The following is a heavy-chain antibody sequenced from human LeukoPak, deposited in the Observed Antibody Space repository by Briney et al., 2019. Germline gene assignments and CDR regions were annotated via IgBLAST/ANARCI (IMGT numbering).Heavy chain of an antibody. CDR3: ARGDYYSTPFDY. CDR1: GGSISSYY. J-gene: IGHJ4*02. Sequence: SETLSLTCTVSGGSISSYYWSWIRQPPGKGLEWVGYIHYSGSTNHNPSLKSRVTISVDTSENQFSLKLNSVTAADTAVYYCARGDYYSTPFDYWGQGTLVTVSS. D-gene: IGHD3-10*01. V-gene: IGHV4-59*01. CDR2: IHYSGST.